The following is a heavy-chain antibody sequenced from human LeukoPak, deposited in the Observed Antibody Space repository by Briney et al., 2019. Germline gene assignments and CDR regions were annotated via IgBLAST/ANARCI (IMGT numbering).Heavy chain of an antibody. J-gene: IGHJ4*02. Sequence: ASVKVSCKASGYTFTNYPMNWVRQAPGQGLEWMGWINTDTGNPTYARGFTGRFVFSLDTSVSTAYLQISSLKAEDTAVYYCARGAVLRAAAGPFDYWGQGTLVTVSS. D-gene: IGHD6-13*01. CDR1: GYTFTNYP. CDR3: ARGAVLRAAAGPFDY. CDR2: INTDTGNP. V-gene: IGHV7-4-1*02.